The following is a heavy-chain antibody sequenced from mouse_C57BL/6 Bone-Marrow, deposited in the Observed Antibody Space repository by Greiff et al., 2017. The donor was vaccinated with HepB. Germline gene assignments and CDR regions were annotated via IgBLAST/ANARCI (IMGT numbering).Heavy chain of an antibody. CDR1: GYTFTSYW. Sequence: QVQLQQPGAELVKPGASVKLSCKASGYTFTSYWMHWVKQRTGQGLEWIGMIHPNSGSTNYNEKFKSKATLTVDKSSSTAYMQLSSLTSEDSAVYYCARWGGDYYAMDYWGQGTSVTVSS. V-gene: IGHV1-64*01. CDR3: ARWGGDYYAMDY. J-gene: IGHJ4*01. CDR2: IHPNSGST.